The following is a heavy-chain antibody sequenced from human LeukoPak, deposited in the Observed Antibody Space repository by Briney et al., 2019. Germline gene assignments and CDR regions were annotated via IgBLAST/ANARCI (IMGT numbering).Heavy chain of an antibody. CDR3: ARDRSGSYYGHDAFDI. D-gene: IGHD1-26*01. Sequence: SETLPLTCAVSGYSISSGYYWGWIRPPPGKGLEWIGSIYHSGSTYYNPSLKSRVTISVDTSKNQFSLKLSSVTAADTAVYYCARDRSGSYYGHDAFDIWGQGTMVTVSS. CDR2: IYHSGST. CDR1: GYSISSGYY. J-gene: IGHJ3*02. V-gene: IGHV4-38-2*02.